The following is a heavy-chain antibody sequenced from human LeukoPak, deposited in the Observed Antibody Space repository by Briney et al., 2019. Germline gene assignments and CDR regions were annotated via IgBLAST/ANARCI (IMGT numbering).Heavy chain of an antibody. D-gene: IGHD3-22*01. CDR3: ARSHATTYSRGKSFADY. J-gene: IGHJ4*02. CDR2: ISAYNSDI. V-gene: IGHV1-18*01. Sequence: ASVTVSFKASGSTFTNYGNTWVRQAPGQGLELMGYISAYNSDIDNAQILQGRATITTDTSTNNAYMQQRSLVSDDTTGYYCARSHATTYSRGKSFADYWGQGSLDPVSS. CDR1: GSTFTNYG.